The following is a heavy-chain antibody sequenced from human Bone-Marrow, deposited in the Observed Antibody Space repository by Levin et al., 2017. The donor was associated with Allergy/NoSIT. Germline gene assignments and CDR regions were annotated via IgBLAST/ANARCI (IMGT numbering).Heavy chain of an antibody. D-gene: IGHD6-13*01. Sequence: SCAASGFTVSSNYMSWVRQAPGKGLEWVSVIYSGGSTYYADSVKGRFTISRDNSKNTLYLQMNSLRAEDTAVYYCARDAVIAAAGTSTYYYYGMDVWGQGTTVTVSS. J-gene: IGHJ6*02. CDR3: ARDAVIAAAGTSTYYYYGMDV. V-gene: IGHV3-53*01. CDR2: IYSGGST. CDR1: GFTVSSNY.